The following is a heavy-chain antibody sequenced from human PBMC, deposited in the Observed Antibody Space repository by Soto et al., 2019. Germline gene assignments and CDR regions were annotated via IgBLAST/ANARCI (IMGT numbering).Heavy chain of an antibody. D-gene: IGHD2-2*02. CDR3: ERVRCNSKSCYSKNNLDF. CDR1: GGFMRSTNYY. J-gene: IGHJ3*01. Sequence: SETLSLTCSVPGGFMRSTNYYWAWIRQPPGKGLEWIGSIFFNGSPDHNPSLQSRVTILVDTSKNQFSLKLSSVTAADTAVYFCERVRCNSKSCYSKNNLDFWGQGKMVTV. CDR2: IFFNGSP. V-gene: IGHV4-39*01.